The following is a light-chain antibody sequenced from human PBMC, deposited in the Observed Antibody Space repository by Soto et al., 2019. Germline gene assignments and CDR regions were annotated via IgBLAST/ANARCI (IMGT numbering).Light chain of an antibody. V-gene: IGLV2-23*01. CDR1: SSDVGSYNL. Sequence: QSVLTQPASVSGSPGQSITISCTGTSSDVGSYNLVSWFQQLPGKVPKLIIYEGTKRPSGVSDRFSGSKSGYTASLTISGLQAEDAADYYCFSYAGNSVYVFGTGTKGTVL. CDR2: EGT. CDR3: FSYAGNSVYV. J-gene: IGLJ1*01.